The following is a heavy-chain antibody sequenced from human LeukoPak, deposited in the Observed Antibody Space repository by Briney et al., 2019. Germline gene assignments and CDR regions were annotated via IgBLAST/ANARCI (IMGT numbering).Heavy chain of an antibody. CDR3: ARLYYGSGRDNNWFDP. CDR2: IYPGDSDT. J-gene: IGHJ5*02. CDR1: GYSFTSYW. D-gene: IGHD3-10*01. Sequence: GESLKISCKGSGYSFTSYWIGWVRQMPGKGLEWMGIIYPGDSDTRYGPSFQGQVTISADKSISTAYLQWSSLKASDTAMYYCARLYYGSGRDNNWFDPWGQGTLVTVSS. V-gene: IGHV5-51*01.